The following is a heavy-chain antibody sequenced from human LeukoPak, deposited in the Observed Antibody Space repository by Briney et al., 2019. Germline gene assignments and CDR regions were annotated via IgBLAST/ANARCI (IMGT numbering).Heavy chain of an antibody. CDR2: IYTSGST. Sequence: SETLSLTCTVSGSISGYYWSWIRQPPGKGLEWIGSIYTSGSTNYNPSLESRVTISVDTSKNQFSLDLRSVTAADTAVYYCARQKCTSTSCLTKNAFDIWGQGTMVTVSS. V-gene: IGHV4-4*09. CDR1: GSISGYY. J-gene: IGHJ3*02. D-gene: IGHD2-2*01. CDR3: ARQKCTSTSCLTKNAFDI.